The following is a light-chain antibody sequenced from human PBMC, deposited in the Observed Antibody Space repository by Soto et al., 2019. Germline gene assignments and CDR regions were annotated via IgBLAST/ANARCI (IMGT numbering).Light chain of an antibody. V-gene: IGLV2-14*01. CDR2: DVS. CDR1: SSDVGDYNY. CDR3: SSYASSSTRV. J-gene: IGLJ3*02. Sequence: QSALTQPASVSGSPGQSITISCTGTSSDVGDYNYVSWYQQHPGKAPKLMIYDVSNRPSGVSNRFSGSKSGNTASLTISGLQAEDEPDYYCSSYASSSTRVFGGGTKVTVL.